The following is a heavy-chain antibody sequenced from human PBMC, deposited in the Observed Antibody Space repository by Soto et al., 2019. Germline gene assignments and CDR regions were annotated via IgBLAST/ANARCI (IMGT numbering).Heavy chain of an antibody. CDR1: GGSISSGDYY. V-gene: IGHV4-30-4*01. CDR2: IYHSGST. D-gene: IGHD2-15*01. CDR3: ARERSDGARLEP. J-gene: IGHJ5*02. Sequence: QVQLQESGPGLVKPSQTLSLTCTVSGGSISSGDYYWSWIRQPPGKGLEWIGYIYHSGSTYYNPSLKSRLTTSVDTSKNQFSLKLSSVTAADTAVYYCARERSDGARLEPWGQGTLVTVSS.